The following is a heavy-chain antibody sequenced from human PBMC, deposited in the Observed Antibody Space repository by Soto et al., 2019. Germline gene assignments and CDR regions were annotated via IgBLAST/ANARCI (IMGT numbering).Heavy chain of an antibody. J-gene: IGHJ6*02. Sequence: GGSLRLSCAASGFTFSSYWMSWVRQAPGKGLEWVANIKQDGSEKYYVDSVKGRFTISRDNAKNSLYLQMNSLRAEDTAVYYCARDRRYSGSYYYYGMDVWGQGTTVTVSS. CDR2: IKQDGSEK. D-gene: IGHD1-26*01. CDR3: ARDRRYSGSYYYYGMDV. V-gene: IGHV3-7*05. CDR1: GFTFSSYW.